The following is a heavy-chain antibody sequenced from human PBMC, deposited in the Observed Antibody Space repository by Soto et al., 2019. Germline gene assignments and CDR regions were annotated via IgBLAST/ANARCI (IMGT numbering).Heavy chain of an antibody. CDR1: GFNFNNYG. CDR3: ARQQISPPTRGAASARGGMDV. CDR2: IWNDGNGY. J-gene: IGHJ6*02. Sequence: QVQLVESGGGVVQPGRSLRLSCAASGFNFNNYGMHWVRQAPGKGLEWVAVIWNDGNGYYSANSVKGRFTISRDNSKNTLFLQMSSLRAEDTAVYYCARQQISPPTRGAASARGGMDVWGQGTTVTVSS. V-gene: IGHV3-33*01. D-gene: IGHD6-13*01.